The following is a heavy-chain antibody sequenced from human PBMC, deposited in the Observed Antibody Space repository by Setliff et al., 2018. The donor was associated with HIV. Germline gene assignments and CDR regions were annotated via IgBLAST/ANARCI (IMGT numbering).Heavy chain of an antibody. V-gene: IGHV3-30*03. J-gene: IGHJ4*02. CDR2: ISYDGSNK. CDR3: ARSWGVSYYGSGDVTPAAY. D-gene: IGHD3-10*01. Sequence: PGGSLRLSCAASGFTFSSYWMSWVRQAPGKGLEWVAVISYDGSNKYYADSVKGRFTISRDNSKNTLYLQVNSLRAEDTAAYYCARSWGVSYYGSGDVTPAAYWGQGTLVTVSS. CDR1: GFTFSSYW.